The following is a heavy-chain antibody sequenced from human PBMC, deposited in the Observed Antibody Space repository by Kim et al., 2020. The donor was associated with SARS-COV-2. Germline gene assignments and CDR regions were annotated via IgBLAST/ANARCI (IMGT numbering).Heavy chain of an antibody. CDR1: GVSVSSCCYY. CDR3: FYYDSSGYYYEDY. CDR2: VYNSGAT. D-gene: IGHD3-22*01. Sequence: SETLSLTCTVSGVSVSSCCYYWGWMRQSPGKGLEWIGSVYNSGATYYTPPLRSRVTMSLDTSKNQFSLNLSSVTAGDTAVYYAFYYDSSGYYYEDYWGQGTLVTVSS. J-gene: IGHJ4*02. V-gene: IGHV4-39*07.